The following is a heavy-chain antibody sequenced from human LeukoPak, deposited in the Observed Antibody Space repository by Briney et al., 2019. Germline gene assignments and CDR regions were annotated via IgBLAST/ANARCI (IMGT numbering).Heavy chain of an antibody. CDR1: GGSFSSYY. D-gene: IGHD2-2*01. J-gene: IGHJ4*02. CDR3: ARAHCTATSCHHFDY. Sequence: SETLSLTRTVSGGSFSSYYWSWIRQPAGKGLDWIGRIYNSGGTNYNPSLESRVTMSVDTSKNQFSLKLSSVTAADTAVYYCARAHCTATSCHHFDYWGQGALVTVSS. V-gene: IGHV4-4*07. CDR2: IYNSGGT.